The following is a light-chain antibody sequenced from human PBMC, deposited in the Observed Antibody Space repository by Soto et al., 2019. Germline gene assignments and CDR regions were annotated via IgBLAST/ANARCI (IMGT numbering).Light chain of an antibody. CDR2: EVT. CDR1: SSDVGSYDL. Sequence: QSVLTQPASVSGSPGQSITISCTGTSSDVGSYDLVSWYQQHPGKAPRLIIYEVTKRPSGVSNRFSGSKSGSTASLTFSGLQAEDEAYYFFCSYAGVRTFVFGTGTKLTFL. J-gene: IGLJ1*01. CDR3: CSYAGVRTFV. V-gene: IGLV2-23*02.